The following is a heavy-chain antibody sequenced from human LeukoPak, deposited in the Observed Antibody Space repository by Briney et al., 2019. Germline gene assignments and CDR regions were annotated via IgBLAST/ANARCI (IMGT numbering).Heavy chain of an antibody. V-gene: IGHV3-23*01. CDR1: GFAFSTHG. CDR3: AKSSGSWKFDY. Sequence: GRTLRLSCAASGFAFSTHGMGWVRQAPGKGLEWVSAIGGGGSDTYYADSVKGRFTISRDNSKNTLFLHMNSLRAEDTALYYCAKSSGSWKFDYWGQGTLVTVSP. J-gene: IGHJ4*02. CDR2: IGGGGSDT. D-gene: IGHD1-1*01.